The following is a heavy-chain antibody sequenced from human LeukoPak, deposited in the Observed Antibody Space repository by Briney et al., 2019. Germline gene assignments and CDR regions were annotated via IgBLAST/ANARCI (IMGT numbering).Heavy chain of an antibody. V-gene: IGHV3-30*02. CDR3: AKDSAFYYIDV. D-gene: IGHD3-10*01. Sequence: GSLRLPFAASGFTFSSYGIHWVRQAPGKGLEGVAFIRYNGNNQYYADSVKGRFTISRDNSKNTLCLQMNSLKGDDTAVYYCAKDSAFYYIDVWGKGTKVIISS. CDR2: IRYNGNNQ. J-gene: IGHJ6*03. CDR1: GFTFSSYG.